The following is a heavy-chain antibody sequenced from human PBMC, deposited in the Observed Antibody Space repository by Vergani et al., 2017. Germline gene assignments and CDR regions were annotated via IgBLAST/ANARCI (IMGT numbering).Heavy chain of an antibody. J-gene: IGHJ4*02. Sequence: QVQLVESGGGVVQPGRSLRLSCAASGFTFSSYGMHWVRQAPGKGLEWVAVIWYDGSNKYYADSVKGRFTISRDNSKNTLYLQMNSLRAEDTAVYYCARELTMVRGVRNPHFDYWGQGTLVTVSS. CDR1: GFTFSSYG. CDR3: ARELTMVRGVRNPHFDY. D-gene: IGHD3-10*01. CDR2: IWYDGSNK. V-gene: IGHV3-33*01.